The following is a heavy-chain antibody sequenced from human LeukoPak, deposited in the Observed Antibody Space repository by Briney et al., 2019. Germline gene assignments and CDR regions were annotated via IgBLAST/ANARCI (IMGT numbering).Heavy chain of an antibody. CDR2: INPTGTAT. J-gene: IGHJ5*02. CDR3: ARGVGTSWFDP. D-gene: IGHD1-26*01. V-gene: IGHV1-46*01. Sequence: ASVKVSRKASGYTFINHWMHWVRQAPGQGLEWVGLINPTGTATLYAQKFQGRITLTRDMSATTDYMEVSRLTFDDTAVYYCARGVGTSWFDPWGQGTLVTVSS. CDR1: GYTFINHW.